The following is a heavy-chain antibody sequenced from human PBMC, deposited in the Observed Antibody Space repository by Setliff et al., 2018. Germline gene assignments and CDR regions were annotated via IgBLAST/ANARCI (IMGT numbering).Heavy chain of an antibody. Sequence: GGSLRLSCAASGFTFSRYGMSWVRQAPGKGLEWVANIKQDGSEKYYVDSVKGRFTISRDNAKNSLYLQMNSLRAEDTAVYYCACPDILTGLYDYWGQGTLVTVS. V-gene: IGHV3-7*01. J-gene: IGHJ4*02. CDR1: GFTFSRYG. CDR3: ACPDILTGLYDY. D-gene: IGHD3-9*01. CDR2: IKQDGSEK.